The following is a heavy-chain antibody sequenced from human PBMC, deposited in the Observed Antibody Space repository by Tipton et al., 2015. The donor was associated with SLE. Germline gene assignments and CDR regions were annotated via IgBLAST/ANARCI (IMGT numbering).Heavy chain of an antibody. CDR3: ARDPPYCGGDCPLDY. V-gene: IGHV4-39*07. D-gene: IGHD2-21*02. CDR2: IYYSGST. Sequence: TLSLTCTVSGGSISSSSYYWGWIRQPPGKGLEWIGSIYYSGSTYYNPSLKSRVTISVGTSKNQFSLKLSSVTAADTAVYYCARDPPYCGGDCPLDYWGQGTLVTVSS. CDR1: GGSISSSSYY. J-gene: IGHJ4*02.